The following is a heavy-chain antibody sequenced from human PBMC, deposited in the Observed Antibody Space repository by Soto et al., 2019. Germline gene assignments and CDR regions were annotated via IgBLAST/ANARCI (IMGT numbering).Heavy chain of an antibody. Sequence: EVQLVESGGGLVQPGGSLRLSCAASGFIVSSYYMSWVRQAPGKGLEWVSVIYSGGSTYYADSVKGRFTISRDNSKNTLYLQMSSRRAEDTAVYYCARDNGHSTPSYYYYMDVWGKGTTVTVS. D-gene: IGHD2-2*01. J-gene: IGHJ6*03. CDR3: ARDNGHSTPSYYYYMDV. V-gene: IGHV3-66*01. CDR2: IYSGGST. CDR1: GFIVSSYY.